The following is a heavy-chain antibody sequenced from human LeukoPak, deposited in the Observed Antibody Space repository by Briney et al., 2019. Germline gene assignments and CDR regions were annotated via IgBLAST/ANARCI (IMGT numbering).Heavy chain of an antibody. D-gene: IGHD6-13*01. CDR2: IHYSGST. CDR3: ARVAADGAGNY. CDR1: GGSISSYY. V-gene: IGHV4-59*08. Sequence: SETLSLTCTVSGGSISSYYWSWIRQPAGKGLEWIGYIHYSGSTNYNPSLESRVTISVDTSKNQFSLKLSTVTAADTAVYYCARVAADGAGNYWGQGTLVTVSS. J-gene: IGHJ4*02.